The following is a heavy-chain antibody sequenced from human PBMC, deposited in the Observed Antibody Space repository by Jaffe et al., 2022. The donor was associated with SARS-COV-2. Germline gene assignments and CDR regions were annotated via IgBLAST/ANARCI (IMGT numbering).Heavy chain of an antibody. CDR2: INTDGSTT. V-gene: IGHV3-74*01. Sequence: EVQMVESGGGLVQPGGSLRLSCTASGFTFSSYWMHWVRQAPGKGLVWVSRINTDGSTTNYADSVKGRFTISRDNAKNTLYLQVNSLRAEDTAIYYCAEQWAHWGQGILVTVSS. CDR3: AEQWAH. CDR1: GFTFSSYW. J-gene: IGHJ1*01. D-gene: IGHD6-19*01.